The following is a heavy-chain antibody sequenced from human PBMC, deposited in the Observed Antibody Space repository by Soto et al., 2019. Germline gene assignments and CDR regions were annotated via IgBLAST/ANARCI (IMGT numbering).Heavy chain of an antibody. D-gene: IGHD5-12*01. J-gene: IGHJ3*01. CDR2: INHSGST. V-gene: IGHV4-34*01. CDR3: ARVSVRWLRHGAFDL. Sequence: SETLSLTCAVYGVSFSGYDWSWIRQPPGKGLEWIGEINHSGSTNYNPSLKSRVTISVDTSKNHSSLKLSSVTAAETAVYYCARVSVRWLRHGAFDLWGQGTMVPLSS. CDR1: GVSFSGYD.